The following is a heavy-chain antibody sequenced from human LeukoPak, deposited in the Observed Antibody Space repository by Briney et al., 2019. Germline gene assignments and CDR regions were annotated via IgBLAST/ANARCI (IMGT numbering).Heavy chain of an antibody. CDR1: GITLSNYG. J-gene: IGHJ4*02. V-gene: IGHV3-23*01. CDR2: ISDSGGRT. D-gene: IGHD3-22*01. CDR3: AKRGVVIRVILVGFHKEAYYFDS. Sequence: GGSLRLSCAVSGITLSNYGMSWVRQAPGKGLEWVAGISDSGGRTNYADSVKGRFTISRDNPKNTLYLQMNSLRAEDTAVYSCAKRGVVIRVILVGFHKEAYYFDSWGQGALVTVSS.